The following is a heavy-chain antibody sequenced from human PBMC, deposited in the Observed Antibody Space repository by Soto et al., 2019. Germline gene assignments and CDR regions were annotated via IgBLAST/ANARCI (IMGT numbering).Heavy chain of an antibody. CDR3: ARGGIAARPGNYYYYGIDV. Sequence: SVKVSCKASGGTFSSYAISWVRQAPGQGLEWMGGIIPIFGTANYAQKFQGRVTITADESTSTAYMELSSLRSEDTAVYYCARGGIAARPGNYYYYGIDVWGQGTTVTVSS. V-gene: IGHV1-69*13. CDR1: GGTFSSYA. J-gene: IGHJ6*02. D-gene: IGHD6-6*01. CDR2: IIPIFGTA.